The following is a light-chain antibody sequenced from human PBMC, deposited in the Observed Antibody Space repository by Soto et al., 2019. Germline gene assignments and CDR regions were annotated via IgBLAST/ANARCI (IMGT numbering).Light chain of an antibody. V-gene: IGLV2-14*01. CDR1: TRDVGRYNY. J-gene: IGLJ3*02. Sequence: QSALTQPASVSGSPVQSITISCTGTTRDVGRYNYVSWHQQHPGKAPKLLIFDVSNRPSGVSDRFSGSKSGNTASLAISGLEAEDEDDDYCKAYTTGTSWVFGGGTNVTVL. CDR2: DVS. CDR3: KAYTTGTSWV.